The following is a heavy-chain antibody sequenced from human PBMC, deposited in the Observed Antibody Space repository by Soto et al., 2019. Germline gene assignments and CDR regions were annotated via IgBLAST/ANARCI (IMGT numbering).Heavy chain of an antibody. V-gene: IGHV3-74*01. D-gene: IGHD1-1*01. CDR2: INDDGIST. CDR1: GFTFSMYL. CDR3: TRGPRPTSTGTGAF. Sequence: GSQILSCAASGFTFSMYLMHWVRQVPGKGPEWVSRINDDGISTNYADSVKGRFTISRDNAKKTLYLQMNALRVEDTGVYYCTRGPRPTSTGTGAFWGQGTMVPVSS. J-gene: IGHJ4*02.